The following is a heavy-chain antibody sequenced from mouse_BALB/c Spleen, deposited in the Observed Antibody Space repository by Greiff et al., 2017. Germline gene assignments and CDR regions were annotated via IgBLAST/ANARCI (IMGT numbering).Heavy chain of an antibody. Sequence: DVKLVESGGGLVKPGGSLKLSCAASGFAFSSYDMSWVRQTPEKRLEWVAYISSGGGSTYYPDTVKGRFTISRDNAKNTLYLQMSSLKSEDTAMYYCARLESEGYYFDYWGQGTTLTVSS. CDR1: GFAFSSYD. CDR3: ARLESEGYYFDY. V-gene: IGHV5-12-1*01. CDR2: ISSGGGST. D-gene: IGHD1-3*01. J-gene: IGHJ2*01.